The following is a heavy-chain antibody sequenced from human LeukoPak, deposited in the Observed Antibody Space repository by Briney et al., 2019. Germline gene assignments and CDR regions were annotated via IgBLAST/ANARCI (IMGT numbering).Heavy chain of an antibody. V-gene: IGHV1-2*02. Sequence: ASVTVSCKASGGTFSSYAISWVRQAPGQGPEWMGWINPNSGGTDYAQKYQGRVTMTRDTSISTAYMELSTLTSDDTAIYYCASGYDWGLYWGQGTLVTVSS. CDR1: GGTFSSYA. J-gene: IGHJ4*02. D-gene: IGHD5-12*01. CDR2: INPNSGGT. CDR3: ASGYDWGLY.